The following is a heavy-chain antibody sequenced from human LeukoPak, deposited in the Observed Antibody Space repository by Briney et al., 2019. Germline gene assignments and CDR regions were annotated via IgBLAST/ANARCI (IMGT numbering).Heavy chain of an antibody. V-gene: IGHV3-23*01. Sequence: GGSLRLSCVASGFNLRSYAMSWVRQAPGKGLQWVSGLSGSGGSTYYADSVKGRFTISRDNSKNTLHLQTNSLRAEDTAVYYCAKGYSSAWYFFDYWGQGTLVTVSS. D-gene: IGHD6-19*01. CDR1: GFNLRSYA. CDR3: AKGYSSAWYFFDY. CDR2: LSGSGGST. J-gene: IGHJ4*02.